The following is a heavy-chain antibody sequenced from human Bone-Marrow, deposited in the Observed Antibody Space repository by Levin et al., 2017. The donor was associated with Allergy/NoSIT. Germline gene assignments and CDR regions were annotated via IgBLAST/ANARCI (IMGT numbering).Heavy chain of an antibody. CDR1: GGSISSNY. J-gene: IGHJ5*01. D-gene: IGHD5-18*01. Sequence: PSETLSLTCSVSGGSISSNYWSWIRQPPGKGLEWIGYIYNSGSTNYNPSLKSRLTISVDTSKNQFSLKVSSVTAADTAVYYCARSQSRDTATGWFDSWGQGTLVTVSS. CDR2: IYNSGST. V-gene: IGHV4-59*01. CDR3: ARSQSRDTATGWFDS.